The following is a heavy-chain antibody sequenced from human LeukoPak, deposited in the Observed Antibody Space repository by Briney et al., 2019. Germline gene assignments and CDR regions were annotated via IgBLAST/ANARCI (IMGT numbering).Heavy chain of an antibody. D-gene: IGHD2-8*01. V-gene: IGHV4-59*01. J-gene: IGHJ6*03. CDR1: GGSISNSF. Sequence: SETLSLTCSVSGGSISNSFWSWIRQPPGKGLEWIGCIYYTGDTTYNPSFQSRLNISLDTSKNRFSLHLSSVTAADTAVYYCARDRYTYGNYFYYMEVWGKGATVTVSS. CDR2: IYYTGDT. CDR3: ARDRYTYGNYFYYMEV.